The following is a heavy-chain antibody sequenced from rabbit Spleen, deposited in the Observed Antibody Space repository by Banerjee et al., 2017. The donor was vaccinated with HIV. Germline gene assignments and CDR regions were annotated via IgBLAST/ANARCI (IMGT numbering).Heavy chain of an antibody. CDR3: ARDLAGAIGWNFYL. V-gene: IGHV1S45*01. D-gene: IGHD4-1*01. J-gene: IGHJ4*01. CDR2: INAATGKP. Sequence: QQQLVESGGGLVKPGASLTLTCKASGFSFSDRDVMCWVRQAPGKGLEWIACINAATGKPVYATWANGRFSISRTSSTTVTLQMTSLTAVDTATYLCARDLAGAIGWNFYLWGPGTLVTVS. CDR1: GFSFSDRDV.